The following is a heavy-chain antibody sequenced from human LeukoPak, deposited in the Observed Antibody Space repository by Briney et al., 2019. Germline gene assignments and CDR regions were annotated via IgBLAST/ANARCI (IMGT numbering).Heavy chain of an antibody. Sequence: SETLSLTCTVSGGSISSYYWSWIRQPAGKGLEWIGRTYTCGSNNYNPPLKSRVTMSVATSKNQFSLKLSSVTAADTAVYYCARRLLGVGLDIWGHATMVTVSS. J-gene: IGHJ3*02. CDR3: ARRLLGVGLDI. V-gene: IGHV4-4*07. CDR1: GGSISSYY. CDR2: TYTCGSN.